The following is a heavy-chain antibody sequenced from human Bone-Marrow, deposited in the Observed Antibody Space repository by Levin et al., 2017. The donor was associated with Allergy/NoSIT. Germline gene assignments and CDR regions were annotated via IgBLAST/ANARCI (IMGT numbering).Heavy chain of an antibody. D-gene: IGHD1-26*01. Sequence: VASVKVSCTASGFTFNKYGLMWVRQAPGKGLEWVASIGGSGIDSNYADSVRGRFTITRDTNMIFLQINSLRVEDTAIYYCAKDPMWDRYNFDMDVWGQGTSVIVSS. CDR1: GFTFNKYG. J-gene: IGHJ6*02. CDR2: IGGSGIDS. V-gene: IGHV3-23*01. CDR3: AKDPMWDRYNFDMDV.